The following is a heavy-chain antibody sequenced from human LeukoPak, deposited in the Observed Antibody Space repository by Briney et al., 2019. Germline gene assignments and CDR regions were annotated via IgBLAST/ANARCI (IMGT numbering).Heavy chain of an antibody. Sequence: PGGSLRLSCAASGFTFSSYSMNWVRQAPGKGLEWVSSISSSSYIYYADSVKGRFTISRDDAKNSLYLQMNSLRAEDTAVYYCAREYGDWEGTFDYWGQGTLVTVSS. D-gene: IGHD4-17*01. CDR1: GFTFSSYS. V-gene: IGHV3-21*01. J-gene: IGHJ4*02. CDR3: AREYGDWEGTFDY. CDR2: ISSSSYI.